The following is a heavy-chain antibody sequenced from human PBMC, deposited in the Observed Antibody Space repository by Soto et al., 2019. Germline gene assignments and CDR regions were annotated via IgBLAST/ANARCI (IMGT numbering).Heavy chain of an antibody. Sequence: EVQLVESGGGLVKPGGSLRLSCAASGFTFSDAWMSWVRQAPGKGLEWVGRIKSKTDGGTTDYAAPVKGRFTISRDDSKDTLYLQMHSLKTDDTAVYYWTTDRGGRAVYAQDYWGQGTLVTVSS. CDR3: TTDRGGRAVYAQDY. J-gene: IGHJ4*02. CDR2: IKSKTDGGTT. D-gene: IGHD1-20*01. V-gene: IGHV3-15*01. CDR1: GFTFSDAW.